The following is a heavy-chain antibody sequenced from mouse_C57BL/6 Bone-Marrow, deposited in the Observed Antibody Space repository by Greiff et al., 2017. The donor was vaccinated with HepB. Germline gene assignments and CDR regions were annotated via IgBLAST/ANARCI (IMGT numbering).Heavy chain of an antibody. Sequence: VQLQQSGAELVRPGASVTLSCKASGYTFTDYEMHWVKQTPVHGLEWIGAIDPETGGTAYNQKFKGKAILTADKSSSTAYMELRSLTSKDSAVYYCTREGNWDYFDYWGQGTTLTVSS. J-gene: IGHJ2*01. CDR3: TREGNWDYFDY. CDR2: IDPETGGT. V-gene: IGHV1-15*01. D-gene: IGHD4-1*01. CDR1: GYTFTDYE.